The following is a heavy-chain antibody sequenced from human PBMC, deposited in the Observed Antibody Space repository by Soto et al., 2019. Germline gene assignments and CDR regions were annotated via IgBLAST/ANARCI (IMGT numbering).Heavy chain of an antibody. CDR2: ISSSSSTI. J-gene: IGHJ6*03. CDR1: GFTFSSYS. Sequence: GGSLRLSCAASGFTFSSYSMNWVRQAPGKGLEWVSYISSSSSTIYYADSVKGRFTISRDNAKNSLYLQMNSLRAEDTAVYYCARDDNPWDYVYRYYYYYMDVWGKGTTVTVSS. CDR3: ARDDNPWDYVYRYYYYYMDV. V-gene: IGHV3-48*01. D-gene: IGHD3-16*01.